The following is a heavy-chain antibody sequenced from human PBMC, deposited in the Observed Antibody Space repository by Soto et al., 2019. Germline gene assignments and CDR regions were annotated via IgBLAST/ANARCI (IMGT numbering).Heavy chain of an antibody. CDR3: AGPQLGGSGTYSIAY. V-gene: IGHV4-4*02. CDR1: GDSISSTNW. Sequence: QVQLQESGPGLVKPSGTLSLTCRVSGDSISSTNWWSWVRQPPGKGLEWIGEIYDSGSTNYNPSLKSRVTMSVDKSKNQFSLKLSSVTAADTAVYYCAGPQLGGSGTYSIAYWGQGTLVTVSS. J-gene: IGHJ4*02. CDR2: IYDSGST. D-gene: IGHD3-10*01.